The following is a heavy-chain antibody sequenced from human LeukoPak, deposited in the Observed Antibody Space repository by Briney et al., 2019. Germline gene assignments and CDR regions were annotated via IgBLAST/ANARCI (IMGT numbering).Heavy chain of an antibody. CDR2: INPNSGGT. CDR1: GNTFTGYY. Sequence: ASVKVSCKAAGNTFTGYYMHWGRQAPGQGLEWVGWINPNSGGTNYAQKFQGRVTMTRDTSISSAYMELSRLRSDDTAVYYCARRPQYCRGGACYDWGQGTLVTVSS. V-gene: IGHV1-2*02. J-gene: IGHJ4*02. D-gene: IGHD2-15*01. CDR3: ARRPQYCRGGACYD.